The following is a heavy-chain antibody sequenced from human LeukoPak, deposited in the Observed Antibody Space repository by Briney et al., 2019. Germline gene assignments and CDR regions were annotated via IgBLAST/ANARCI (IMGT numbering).Heavy chain of an antibody. J-gene: IGHJ5*02. Sequence: VASVKVSCKTSGYPFTTYEINWVRQAAGQGLEWMGWVHPDTGYADYAQKLQGRVTMTSDTSISTAYMELSSLRSDDTAVYFCARGPRNDPWGQGTLVTVSS. CDR3: ARGPRNDP. D-gene: IGHD1-14*01. V-gene: IGHV1-8*01. CDR2: VHPDTGYA. CDR1: GYPFTTYE.